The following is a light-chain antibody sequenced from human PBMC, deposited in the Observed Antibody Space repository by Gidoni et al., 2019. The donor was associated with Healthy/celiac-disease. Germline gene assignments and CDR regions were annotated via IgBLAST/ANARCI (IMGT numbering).Light chain of an antibody. CDR3: QQYDNLPP. J-gene: IGKJ5*01. CDR1: QDISNY. CDR2: DAS. V-gene: IGKV1-33*01. Sequence: DIQMTLSLSSLSASVGDRVTITCQASQDISNYLNWYQQKPGKAPKLLIYDASNLETGVPSRFSGSGCGTDFTFTISSLQPEDIATYYCQQYDNLPPLGQGTRLEIK.